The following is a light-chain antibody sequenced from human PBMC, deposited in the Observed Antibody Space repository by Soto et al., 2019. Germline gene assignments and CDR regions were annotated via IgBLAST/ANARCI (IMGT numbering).Light chain of an antibody. J-gene: IGKJ1*01. CDR2: GAS. V-gene: IGKV3-20*01. CDR3: QQYGSSRT. CDR1: QSVSSSY. Sequence: EIVLTQSPGTLSLYPGERATLSCRASQSVSSSYLAWYQQKPGQAPRLLIYGASSRATGIPDRFSGSGSGRDFTLTISRLEPEDFAVYYCQQYGSSRTFGQGTKVDIK.